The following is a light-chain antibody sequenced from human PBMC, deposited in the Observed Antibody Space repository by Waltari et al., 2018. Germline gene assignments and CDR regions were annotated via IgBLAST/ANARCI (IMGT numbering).Light chain of an antibody. CDR1: QDITSF. Sequence: DLQSTQSPSFLSASVGDRVTITCRASQDITSFLAWYQQKPGKDPKLLIFAASTLQGGVPSRFSGSGSGTEFTLTISSLLPEDFATYYCQQLKNSPLTFGGGSKVEIK. V-gene: IGKV1-9*01. J-gene: IGKJ4*01. CDR2: AAS. CDR3: QQLKNSPLT.